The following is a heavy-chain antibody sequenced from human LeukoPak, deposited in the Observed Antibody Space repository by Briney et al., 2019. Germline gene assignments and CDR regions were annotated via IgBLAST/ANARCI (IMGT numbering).Heavy chain of an antibody. CDR1: GCSFTSYW. Sequence: GESLKISCKGSGCSFTSYWIGWVRQMPGKGLEWMGIIYPGDSDTRYSPSFQGQVTISADKSISTAYLQWSSLKASDTAMYYCASAKDYGDYVYYFDYWGQGTLVTVSS. V-gene: IGHV5-51*01. J-gene: IGHJ4*02. CDR3: ASAKDYGDYVYYFDY. D-gene: IGHD4-17*01. CDR2: IYPGDSDT.